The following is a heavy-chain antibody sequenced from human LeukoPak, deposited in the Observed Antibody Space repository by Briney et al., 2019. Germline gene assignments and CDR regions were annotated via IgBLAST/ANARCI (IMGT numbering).Heavy chain of an antibody. CDR1: DDSISSYY. CDR3: ARHPRESSGWGLALDI. Sequence: SETLSLTCTVSDDSISSYYWSWIRQPPGKGLEWIGHIYYSGSTKYNPSLKSRATILLDTSKNHVSLKLRSVTAADTAVYYCARHPRESSGWGLALDIWGQGTMVIVS. D-gene: IGHD6-19*01. CDR2: IYYSGST. V-gene: IGHV4-59*08. J-gene: IGHJ3*02.